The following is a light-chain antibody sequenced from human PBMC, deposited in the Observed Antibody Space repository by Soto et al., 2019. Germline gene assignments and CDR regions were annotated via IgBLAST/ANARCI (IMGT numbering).Light chain of an antibody. CDR3: QQYSSSSVT. V-gene: IGKV3-20*01. CDR2: GTS. CDR1: QSVSSSY. Sequence: EIVLTQSPGTLSLSPGERATLSCRASQSVSSSYLAWYQQKPGQAPRLLIYGTSSSATGIPDRFSGSGSGTDFTLTISRLEPEDFAVYYCQQYSSSSVTFGGGTKVEIK. J-gene: IGKJ4*01.